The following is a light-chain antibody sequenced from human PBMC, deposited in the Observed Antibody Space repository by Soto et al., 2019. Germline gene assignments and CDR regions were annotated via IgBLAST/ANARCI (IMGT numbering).Light chain of an antibody. CDR3: PQYYSPWT. J-gene: IGKJ1*01. CDR1: QSVLYSSNNKNY. V-gene: IGKV4-1*01. Sequence: DIVMTQSPDSLAVSLGARATINCKSSQSVLYSSNNKNYLAWYQQKPGQPPKLLIYWASTRESGVPDRFSGSGSGTDFTLTISSLQAEDVAVYYCPQYYSPWTFGQGTKVELK. CDR2: WAS.